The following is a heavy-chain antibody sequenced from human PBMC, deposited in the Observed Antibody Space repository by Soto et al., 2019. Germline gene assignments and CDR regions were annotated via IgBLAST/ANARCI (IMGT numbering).Heavy chain of an antibody. CDR1: GFSFTTSG. CDR3: ARRLYGDYDY. CDR2: ISTYNGNT. Sequence: ASVKVSCKASGFSFTTSGITWVRQAPGQGLEWMGWISTYNGNTNYAQKLQDRVTLTTDTSTSTAYMELRSLRSDDTAIYYCARRLYGDYDYWGQGTLVTVSS. D-gene: IGHD4-17*01. V-gene: IGHV1-18*01. J-gene: IGHJ4*02.